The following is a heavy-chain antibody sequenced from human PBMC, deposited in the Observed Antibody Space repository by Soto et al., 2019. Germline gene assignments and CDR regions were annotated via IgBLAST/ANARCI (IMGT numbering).Heavy chain of an antibody. Sequence: ASVKVSCKASGYTFTSYAMHWGRQAPGQRLEWMGWINAGNGNTKYSQKFQGRVTITRDTSASTAYMELSSLRSEDTAVYYCARGCSGGSCYSSWFDPWGQGTLVTVSS. CDR3: ARGCSGGSCYSSWFDP. J-gene: IGHJ5*02. CDR2: INAGNGNT. CDR1: GYTFTSYA. V-gene: IGHV1-3*01. D-gene: IGHD2-15*01.